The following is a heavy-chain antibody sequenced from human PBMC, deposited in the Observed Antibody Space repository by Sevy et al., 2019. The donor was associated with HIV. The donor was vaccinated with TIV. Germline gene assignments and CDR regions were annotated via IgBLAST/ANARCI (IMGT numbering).Heavy chain of an antibody. D-gene: IGHD3-22*01. J-gene: IGHJ4*02. V-gene: IGHV1-2*02. CDR1: GYTFTGYY. CDR3: ARAPITMIVGVILWDY. Sequence: ASVKVSCKASGYTFTGYYMHWVRQAPGQGLEWMGWINPNSGGTNYAQKFQGRVTMTRDTSISTAYMELSRLRSDDTAVYYCARAPITMIVGVILWDYWGQGTLVTVSS. CDR2: INPNSGGT.